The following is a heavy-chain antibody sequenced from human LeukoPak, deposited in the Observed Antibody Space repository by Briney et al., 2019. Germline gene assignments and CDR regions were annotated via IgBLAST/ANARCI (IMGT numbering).Heavy chain of an antibody. CDR1: GDSIGIRGYS. J-gene: IGHJ1*01. CDR3: ARRVAGAGTSYSDL. V-gene: IGHV4-30-2*01. Sequence: SQTLSLTCAVSGDSIGIRGYSWSWIRQPPGRGLEWIGYIHQSGNTYYNPSLQSRVTISIDTSNNHYSLNLTSVTAADTAVYFCARRVAGAGTSYSDLWGQGTPVTVSS. CDR2: IHQSGNT. D-gene: IGHD6-13*01.